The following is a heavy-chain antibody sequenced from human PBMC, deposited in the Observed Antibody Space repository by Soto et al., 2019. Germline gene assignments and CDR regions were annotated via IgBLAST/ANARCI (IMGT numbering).Heavy chain of an antibody. CDR3: ASLNNGSSGDGLIDG. CDR1: GGTFNTYT. D-gene: IGHD1-26*01. CDR2: IMPLYAKP. Sequence: QVKLVQSGAEVKKPGSSVKVSCKASGGTFNTYTISWVRQVPGPGLEWMGGIMPLYAKPTYAQPFLGRLTIAADEHTSTVYMELSSLRSEDTALYYCASLNNGSSGDGLIDGWGRGTAGCVSS. J-gene: IGHJ6*02. V-gene: IGHV1-69*01.